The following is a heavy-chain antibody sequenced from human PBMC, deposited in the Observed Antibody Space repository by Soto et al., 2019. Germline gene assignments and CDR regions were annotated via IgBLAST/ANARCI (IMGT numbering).Heavy chain of an antibody. CDR1: GGSISSSSYY. D-gene: IGHD3-10*01. CDR3: ARHSRSYYGSGSYGFDY. CDR2: IYYSGST. V-gene: IGHV4-39*01. J-gene: IGHJ4*02. Sequence: SETLSLTCTVSGGSISSSSYYWGWIRQPPGKGLEWIGSIYYSGSTYYNPSLKSRVTISVDTSKNQFSLKLSSVTAADTAVYYCARHSRSYYGSGSYGFDYWGQGTLVTVSS.